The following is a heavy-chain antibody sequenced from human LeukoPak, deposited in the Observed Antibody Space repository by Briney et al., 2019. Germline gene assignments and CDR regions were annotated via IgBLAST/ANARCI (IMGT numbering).Heavy chain of an antibody. J-gene: IGHJ4*02. CDR3: ARGPHILTGYYPAHFDY. CDR2: ISSSGSTI. V-gene: IGHV3-48*04. D-gene: IGHD3-9*01. Sequence: PGGSLRLSCEASGFTFTTYSMTWVRQAPGKGLEWVSYISSSGSTIYYADSVKGRFTISRDNAKNSLYLQMNSLRAEDTAVYYCARGPHILTGYYPAHFDYWGQGTLVTVSS. CDR1: GFTFTTYS.